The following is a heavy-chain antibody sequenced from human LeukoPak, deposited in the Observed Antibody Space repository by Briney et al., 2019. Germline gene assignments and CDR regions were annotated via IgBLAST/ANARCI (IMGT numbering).Heavy chain of an antibody. CDR3: ARHPDAGTVDY. D-gene: IGHD6-13*01. J-gene: IGHJ4*02. V-gene: IGHV3-7*05. CDR1: GFSFSTFW. CDR2: IKADGGEM. Sequence: GGSLRLSCAASGFSFSTFWMTCVRQAPGKGLEWVASIKADGGEMYYVDSVKDRFTISRDNAQNSLFLQMTSLRVEDTAIYYCARHPDAGTVDYWGQGTLVTVSS.